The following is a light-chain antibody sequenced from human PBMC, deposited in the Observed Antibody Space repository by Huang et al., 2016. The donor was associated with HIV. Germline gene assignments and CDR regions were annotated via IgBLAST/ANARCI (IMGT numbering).Light chain of an antibody. J-gene: IGKJ1*01. Sequence: DIQMTQSPSPLSASVGDRITITCRASQSINTYLNWYQQKLGKAPKLLIYAASSLQSGVPSRISGGGSGTNFTLTISSLQPEDFATYYCQQSYNAPRTFGQGTEVEIK. CDR1: QSINTY. V-gene: IGKV1-39*01. CDR2: AAS. CDR3: QQSYNAPRT.